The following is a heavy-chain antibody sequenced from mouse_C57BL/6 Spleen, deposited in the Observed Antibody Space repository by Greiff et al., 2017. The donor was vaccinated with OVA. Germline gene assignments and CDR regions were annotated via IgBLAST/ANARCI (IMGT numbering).Heavy chain of an antibody. J-gene: IGHJ2*01. CDR2: ILPGSGST. CDR1: GYTFTGYW. Sequence: QVQLKQSGAELMKPGASVKLSCKATGYTFTGYWIEWVKQRPGHGLEWIGEILPGSGSTNYNEKFKGKATFTADTSSNTAYMQLSSLTTEDSAIYYYASGNYYGSSYDFDYWGQGTTLTVSS. V-gene: IGHV1-9*01. D-gene: IGHD1-1*01. CDR3: ASGNYYGSSYDFDY.